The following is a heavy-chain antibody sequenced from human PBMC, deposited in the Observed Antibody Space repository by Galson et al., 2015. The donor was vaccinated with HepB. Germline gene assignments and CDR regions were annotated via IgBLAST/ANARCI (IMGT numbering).Heavy chain of an antibody. CDR1: GFTFSSYG. V-gene: IGHV3-30*18. Sequence: SLRLSCAASGFTFSSYGMHWVRQAPGKGLEWVAVISYDGSNKYYADSVKGRFTISRDNSKNTLYLQMNSLRAEDTAVYYCAKDGRYSSSWYAPSDFDYWGQGTLVTVSS. J-gene: IGHJ4*02. CDR3: AKDGRYSSSWYAPSDFDY. D-gene: IGHD6-13*01. CDR2: ISYDGSNK.